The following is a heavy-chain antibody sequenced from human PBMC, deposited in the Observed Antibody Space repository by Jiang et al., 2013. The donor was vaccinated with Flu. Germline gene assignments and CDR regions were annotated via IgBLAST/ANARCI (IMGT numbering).Heavy chain of an antibody. Sequence: ASGFTFSSYGMHWVRQAPGKGLEWVAVIWYDGSNKYYADSVKGRFTISRDNSKNTLYLQMNSLRAEDTAVYYCASNMYSSSPVGYFDYWGQGTLVTVSS. CDR1: GFTFSSYG. J-gene: IGHJ4*02. CDR2: IWYDGSNK. CDR3: ASNMYSSSPVGYFDY. V-gene: IGHV3-33*01. D-gene: IGHD6-6*01.